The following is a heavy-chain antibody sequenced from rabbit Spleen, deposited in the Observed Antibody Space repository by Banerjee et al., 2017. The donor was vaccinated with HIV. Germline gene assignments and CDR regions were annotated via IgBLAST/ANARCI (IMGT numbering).Heavy chain of an antibody. CDR2: IDPLFGST. D-gene: IGHD2-1*01. CDR3: VRDRADIGGDYGPYYFDL. J-gene: IGHJ4*01. V-gene: IGHV1S47*01. Sequence: QEQLVESGGGLVQPGGSLKLSCKASGFDFSAYGVSWVRQAPGKGLEWIGYIDPLFGSTYYPSWVNGRFTISRDNAQNTLYLQLNSLTAADTATYFCVRDRADIGGDYGPYYFDLWGPGTLVTVS. CDR1: GFDFSAYG.